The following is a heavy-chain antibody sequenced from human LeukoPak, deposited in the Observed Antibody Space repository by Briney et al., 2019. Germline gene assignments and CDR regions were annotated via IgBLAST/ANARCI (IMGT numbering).Heavy chain of an antibody. CDR3: ARDLYYYDSSGTLYY. CDR1: GLTFSSYA. J-gene: IGHJ4*02. CDR2: ISYDGSNK. D-gene: IGHD3-22*01. V-gene: IGHV3-30-3*01. Sequence: GGSLRLSCAASGLTFSSYAMHWVRQAPGKGLEWVAVISYDGSNKYYADSVKGRFTISRDNSKNTLYLQMNSLRAEDTAVYYCARDLYYYDSSGTLYYWGQGTLVTVSS.